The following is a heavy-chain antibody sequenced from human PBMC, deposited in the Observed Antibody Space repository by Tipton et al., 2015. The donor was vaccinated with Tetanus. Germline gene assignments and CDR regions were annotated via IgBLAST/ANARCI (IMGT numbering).Heavy chain of an antibody. CDR3: AKGRAAATYFFDY. D-gene: IGHD6-25*01. V-gene: IGHV3-23*01. Sequence: SLRLSCAASGFTFSNYAMNWVRQSPLRGLEWVSGISGSGDETHYADSVKGRFSISRDNSMSTLYLQVHSLRVEDTAIYFCAKGRAAATYFFDYWGQGTPVTVSS. J-gene: IGHJ4*02. CDR2: ISGSGDET. CDR1: GFTFSNYA.